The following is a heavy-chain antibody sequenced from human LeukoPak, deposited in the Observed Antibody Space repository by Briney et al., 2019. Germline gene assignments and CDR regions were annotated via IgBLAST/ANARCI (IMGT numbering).Heavy chain of an antibody. V-gene: IGHV4-39*01. CDR2: IYHSGST. CDR3: ARRGIGSATYYKGDFDV. Sequence: SETLSLTCTVSGGSLSTNSYYWAWIRQPPGKGLEWIGSIYHSGSTYYNPSLKSRVTISVDTSNNQFSLKLTSVTAADTAVYYCARRGIGSATYYKGDFDVWGQGSLVTVSS. D-gene: IGHD3-10*01. CDR1: GGSLSTNSYY. J-gene: IGHJ5*02.